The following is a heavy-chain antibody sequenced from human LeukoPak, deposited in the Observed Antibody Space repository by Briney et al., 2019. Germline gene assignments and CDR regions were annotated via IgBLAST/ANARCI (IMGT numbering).Heavy chain of an antibody. CDR3: GRDPIVSVGDWYFDL. CDR1: GGSISSHY. V-gene: IGHV4-59*11. D-gene: IGHD3-16*02. J-gene: IGHJ2*01. CDR2: IYYSGSTNYT. Sequence: SETLSLTCTVSGGSISSHYWSWIRQPPGKGLEWIGYIYYSGSTNYTNYNPSLKSRVTISVDTSKNQFSLKLSSVTAADTAVYYCGRDPIVSVGDWYFDLWGRGTLVTVSS.